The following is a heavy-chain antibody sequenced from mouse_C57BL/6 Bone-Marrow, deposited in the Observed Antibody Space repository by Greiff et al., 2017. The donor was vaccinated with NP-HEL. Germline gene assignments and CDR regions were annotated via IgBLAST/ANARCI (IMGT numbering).Heavy chain of an antibody. Sequence: EVQLQQSGGGLVQPKGSLKLSCAASGFSFNTYAMNWVRQAPGKGLEWVARIRSKSNNYATYYADSVKDRFTISRDDSESMLYLQMNNLKTEDTAMYYGVRLGYYGSGDDYWGQGTTLTVSS. CDR3: VRLGYYGSGDDY. D-gene: IGHD1-1*01. CDR1: GFSFNTYA. J-gene: IGHJ2*01. V-gene: IGHV10-1*01. CDR2: IRSKSNNYAT.